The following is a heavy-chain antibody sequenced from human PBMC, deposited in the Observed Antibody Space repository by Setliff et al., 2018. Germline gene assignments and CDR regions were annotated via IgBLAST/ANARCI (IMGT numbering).Heavy chain of an antibody. D-gene: IGHD1-1*01. J-gene: IGHJ4*02. Sequence: GASVKVSCKASGYSFSDFYMHWVRQVPGEGLEALGRIDPREDFTVYAERFKDRLTITADTSTDTSYMEMSSLRFEDTAVYYCAIDYGPTGTPYHWGQGTPVTVSS. CDR3: AIDYGPTGTPYH. CDR1: GYSFSDFY. CDR2: IDPREDFT. V-gene: IGHV1-69-2*01.